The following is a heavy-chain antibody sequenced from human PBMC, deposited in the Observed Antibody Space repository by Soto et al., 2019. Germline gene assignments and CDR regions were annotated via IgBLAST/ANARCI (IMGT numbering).Heavy chain of an antibody. Sequence: GGSLRLSCAASGFTFSSYAMSLVRQAPGKGLEWVSAISGSGGSTYYADSVKGRFTISRDNSKNTLYLQMNSLRAEDTAVYYCAKVPPIVVVTRSYFDYWGQGTLVTVSS. CDR1: GFTFSSYA. CDR2: ISGSGGST. J-gene: IGHJ4*02. CDR3: AKVPPIVVVTRSYFDY. V-gene: IGHV3-23*01. D-gene: IGHD3-22*01.